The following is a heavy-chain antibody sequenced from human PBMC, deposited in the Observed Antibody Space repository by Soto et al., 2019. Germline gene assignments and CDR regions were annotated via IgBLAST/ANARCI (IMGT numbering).Heavy chain of an antibody. CDR1: GGSISSYY. J-gene: IGHJ5*02. Sequence: QVQLQESGPGLVKPSETLSLTCTVSGGSISSYYWSWIRQPPGKGLEWIGYIYYSGSTNYNPTLKSRVTVSVDTSKNQCSVQLSSVTAADTAVYYCARDRTQYDYWGWFDPWGQGTLVTVSS. CDR2: IYYSGST. V-gene: IGHV4-59*01. D-gene: IGHD4-17*01. CDR3: ARDRTQYDYWGWFDP.